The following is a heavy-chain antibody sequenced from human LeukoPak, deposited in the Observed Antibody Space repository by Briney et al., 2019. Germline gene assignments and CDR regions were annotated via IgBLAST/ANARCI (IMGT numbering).Heavy chain of an antibody. J-gene: IGHJ4*02. Sequence: PERSLRLSCAASGFTFSSYAMHWVRQAPGKGLEWVAVISYDGSNKYYADSVKGRFTISRDNSKNTLYLQMNSLRAEDTAVYYCAEGDYGGNSDGGGYWGQGTLVTVSS. CDR1: GFTFSSYA. CDR2: ISYDGSNK. CDR3: AEGDYGGNSDGGGY. V-gene: IGHV3-30*04. D-gene: IGHD4-23*01.